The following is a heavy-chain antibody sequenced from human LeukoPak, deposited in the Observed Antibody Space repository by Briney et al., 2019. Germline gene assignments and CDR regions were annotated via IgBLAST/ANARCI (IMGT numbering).Heavy chain of an antibody. CDR1: GFIVSAYA. Sequence: GGSLRLSCAASGFIVSAYAMSWVRQARGKGLEWVSGISGSGGGTDHADSVKGGFTISRDNSKNTLHLQMNSLRAEDTALYYCAKAEGYWTGERCREYFDGWGQGTRVTVSS. CDR2: ISGSGGGT. V-gene: IGHV3-23*01. CDR3: AKAEGYWTGERCREYFDG. D-gene: IGHD2-8*02. J-gene: IGHJ4*02.